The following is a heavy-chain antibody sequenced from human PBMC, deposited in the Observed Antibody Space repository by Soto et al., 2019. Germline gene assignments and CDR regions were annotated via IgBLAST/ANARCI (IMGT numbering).Heavy chain of an antibody. J-gene: IGHJ4*02. D-gene: IGHD3-10*02. CDR2: IFHDGTA. V-gene: IGHV4-4*02. CDR3: ARLVYDSRLNYMFFDF. Sequence: SETLSLTCAVSGVSLTSGNWWTWVRQSPQRGLEYIGEIFHDGTANYYPSFERRVAMSVDTSRNQFSLKLTSVTAADTAVYFCARLVYDSRLNYMFFDFRGRGSLVTVSS. CDR1: GVSLTSGNW.